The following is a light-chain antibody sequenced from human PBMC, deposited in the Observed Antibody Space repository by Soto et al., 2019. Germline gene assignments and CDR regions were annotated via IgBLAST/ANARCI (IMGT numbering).Light chain of an antibody. J-gene: IGKJ2*01. CDR2: QVS. CDR3: MQGTHWPYT. Sequence: DVVMTQSPLSLPVTLGQPASISCRSSQGLLHSNGDTFLSWFQQRPGQSPRRLIYQVSNRDSGVTDRFSGSGSCTDFTLTISRVEAEDVGLYYCMQGTHWPYTFGQGTKLEI. V-gene: IGKV2-30*02. CDR1: QGLLHSNGDTF.